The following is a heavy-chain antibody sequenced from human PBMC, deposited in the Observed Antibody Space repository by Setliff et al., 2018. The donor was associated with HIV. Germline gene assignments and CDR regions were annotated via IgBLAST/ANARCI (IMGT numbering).Heavy chain of an antibody. CDR1: GFTFDDYA. J-gene: IGHJ6*02. CDR2: ISWNSGSI. D-gene: IGHD6-13*01. CDR3: ARDAPYTSSWLYYSYYYGLDV. Sequence: PGGSLRLSCAASGFTFDDYAMHWVRQAPGKGLEWVSGISWNSGSIGYADSVKGRFTISRDNANNSLYLQMNSLRAEDTALYYCARDAPYTSSWLYYSYYYGLDVWGQGTTVTVSS. V-gene: IGHV3-9*01.